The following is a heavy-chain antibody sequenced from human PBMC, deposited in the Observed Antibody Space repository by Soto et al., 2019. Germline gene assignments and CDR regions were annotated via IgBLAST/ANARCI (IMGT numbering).Heavy chain of an antibody. V-gene: IGHV4-59*08. J-gene: IGHJ4*02. CDR3: ARRYGGTLDF. D-gene: IGHD4-17*01. CDR1: GDSISRYY. CDR2: IYYSGST. Sequence: PSETLSLTCTVAGDSISRYYWSRIRQPPGKGLEWIGYIYYSGSTNYNPSLKSRVTISVDTSKNQFSLKLSSVTAADTAVYYWARRYGGTLDFCGLGTLVAVSS.